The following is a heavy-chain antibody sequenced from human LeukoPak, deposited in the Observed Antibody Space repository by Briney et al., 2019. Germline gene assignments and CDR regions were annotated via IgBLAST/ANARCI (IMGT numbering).Heavy chain of an antibody. D-gene: IGHD3-22*01. Sequence: SETLSLTCTVSGGSISYYYWNWIRQPPGKGLEWIGYIYSSGSTNYNPSLKSRVTISLDTSKNQFSLKLSSVTAADTAVYYCARMGDYYDSSGYRHDAFDIWGQGTMVTVSS. J-gene: IGHJ3*02. CDR3: ARMGDYYDSSGYRHDAFDI. CDR1: GGSISYYY. V-gene: IGHV4-59*01. CDR2: IYSSGST.